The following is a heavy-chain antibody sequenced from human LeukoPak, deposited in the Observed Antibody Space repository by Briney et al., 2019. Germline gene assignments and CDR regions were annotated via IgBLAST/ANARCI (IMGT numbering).Heavy chain of an antibody. V-gene: IGHV3-7*04. CDR2: IHQDGNEK. D-gene: IGHD2-15*01. J-gene: IGHJ4*02. Sequence: PGGSLRLSCAASGFTFSTYWMSWVRQAPGKGLERVANIHQDGNEKYYVDSVKGLCTIFRENATNSLYLQMNRLRAEDTAVYYCARGDKFSGDYWGQGTLVTVSS. CDR1: GFTFSTYW. CDR3: ARGDKFSGDY.